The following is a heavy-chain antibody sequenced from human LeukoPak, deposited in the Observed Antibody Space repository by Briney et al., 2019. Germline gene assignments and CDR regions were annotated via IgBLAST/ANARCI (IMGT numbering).Heavy chain of an antibody. J-gene: IGHJ4*02. CDR2: ISAYNGNT. D-gene: IGHD2-15*01. CDR1: GYIFTSYG. Sequence: ASVKVSCKAWGYIFTSYGISWVRQAPGQGPEWMGWISAYNGNTNYAQKLQGRVTMTTDKSTSTAYMELSSLRSEDTAVYYCAREYCSGGSCYSEFDYWGQGTLVTVSS. CDR3: AREYCSGGSCYSEFDY. V-gene: IGHV1-18*01.